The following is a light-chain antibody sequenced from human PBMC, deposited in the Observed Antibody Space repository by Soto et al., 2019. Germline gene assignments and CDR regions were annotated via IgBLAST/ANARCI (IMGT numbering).Light chain of an antibody. J-gene: IGKJ3*01. CDR2: AAS. CDR1: QGISNF. Sequence: DLQMTQSPSSLSASVGDRVTITCRASQGISNFLAWYQQKPGTVPKLLISAASTLQSGVPSRFSGSGFGTDFTLNISSLQPEDVATYYCQKYSSAPFTFGPGTKVDIK. CDR3: QKYSSAPFT. V-gene: IGKV1-27*01.